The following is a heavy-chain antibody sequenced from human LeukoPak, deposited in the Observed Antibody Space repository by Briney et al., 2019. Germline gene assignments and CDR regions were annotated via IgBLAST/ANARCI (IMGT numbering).Heavy chain of an antibody. D-gene: IGHD3-3*01. Sequence: PSETLSLTCTVSGGSISSYYWSWLRQPAGKGLEWIGRIYTSGSTNYNPALKSRVTMSVDTSKNQFSLKLSSVTAADTAVYYCARGVRRAYYDFWSGYYTEEIFDYWGQGTLVTVSS. CDR1: GGSISSYY. CDR2: IYTSGST. V-gene: IGHV4-4*07. CDR3: ARGVRRAYYDFWSGYYTEEIFDY. J-gene: IGHJ4*02.